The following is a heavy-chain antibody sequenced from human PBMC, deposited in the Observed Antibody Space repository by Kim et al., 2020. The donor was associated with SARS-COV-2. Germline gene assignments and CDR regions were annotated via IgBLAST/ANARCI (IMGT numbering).Heavy chain of an antibody. Sequence: GGSLRLSCAASGFTFSDYYMTWIRQAPGKGLEWISYISNSGGTIYNADSVKGRFTISRDNAKSSLYLQMDSLRAEDTAVYYCARDAKRVSGTFDIWGQGTMVTVSS. CDR3: ARDAKRVSGTFDI. J-gene: IGHJ3*02. D-gene: IGHD2-8*01. CDR2: ISNSGGTI. V-gene: IGHV3-11*01. CDR1: GFTFSDYY.